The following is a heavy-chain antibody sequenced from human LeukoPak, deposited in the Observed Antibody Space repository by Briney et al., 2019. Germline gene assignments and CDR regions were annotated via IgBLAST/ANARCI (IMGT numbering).Heavy chain of an antibody. CDR3: ARGDSSGYYSLDY. CDR1: GGTFSSYA. V-gene: IGHV7-4-1*02. J-gene: IGHJ4*02. D-gene: IGHD3-22*01. CDR2: INTNTGNP. Sequence: ASVKVSCKAYGGTFSSYAMNCVRQGPGQGLEWMGWINTNTGNPTYAQGFTGRFVFSLDTSVSTAYLQISSLKAEDTAVYYCARGDSSGYYSLDYWGQGTLVTVSS.